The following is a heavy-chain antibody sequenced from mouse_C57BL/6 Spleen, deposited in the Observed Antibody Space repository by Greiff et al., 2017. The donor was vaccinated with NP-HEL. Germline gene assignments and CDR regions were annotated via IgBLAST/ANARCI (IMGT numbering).Heavy chain of an antibody. CDR2: IYPGDGDT. V-gene: IGHV1-82*01. Sequence: QVQLQQSGPELVKPGASVKISCKASGYAFSSSWMNWVKQRPGKGLEWIGRIYPGDGDTNYNGKFKGKATLTADKSSSTAYMQLSSLTSEDSAVYFCARQLRGDYAMDYWGQGTSVTVSS. J-gene: IGHJ4*01. D-gene: IGHD3-2*02. CDR3: ARQLRGDYAMDY. CDR1: GYAFSSSW.